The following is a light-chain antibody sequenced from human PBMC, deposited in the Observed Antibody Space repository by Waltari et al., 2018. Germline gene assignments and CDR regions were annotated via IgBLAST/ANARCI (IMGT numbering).Light chain of an antibody. V-gene: IGKV3-20*01. J-gene: IGKJ2*01. CDR3: QQYGSSVLYT. CDR1: QSLTKRY. Sequence: VLTQSPGTLSLSPGERATLSCRASQSLTKRYLAWYQLKPGQAPRLLSYGASSRAAGIPDRFSGSGSGTDFTLTISRLEPEDFAVYYCQQYGSSVLYTVGQGTKLEIK. CDR2: GAS.